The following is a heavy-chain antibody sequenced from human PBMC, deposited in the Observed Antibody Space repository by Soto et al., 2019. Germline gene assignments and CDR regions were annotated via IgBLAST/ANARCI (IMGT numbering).Heavy chain of an antibody. V-gene: IGHV1-69*13. J-gene: IGHJ6*02. Sequence: SVKVSCKASGGTFSSYAISWVRQAPGQGLEWMGGIIPIFGTANYAQKFQGRVTITADESTSTAYMELGSLRSEDTAVYYCARSPNWNYYYYGMDVWGQGTTVTVSS. CDR3: ARSPNWNYYYYGMDV. CDR2: IIPIFGTA. D-gene: IGHD1-20*01. CDR1: GGTFSSYA.